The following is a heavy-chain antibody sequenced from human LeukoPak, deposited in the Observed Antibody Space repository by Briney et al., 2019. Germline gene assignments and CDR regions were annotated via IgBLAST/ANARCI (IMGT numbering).Heavy chain of an antibody. Sequence: ASVKVSCKASGYTFTSYGISWVRQAPGQGLEWMGWISTYNGHTTYAQKVQGRVTLTTDTLTSTAYMELRSLRSDDTAVYHCARDAKRLGAYYSGMDVWGQGTTVTVSS. CDR3: ARDAKRLGAYYSGMDV. CDR1: GYTFTSYG. J-gene: IGHJ6*02. D-gene: IGHD1-1*01. V-gene: IGHV1-18*01. CDR2: ISTYNGHT.